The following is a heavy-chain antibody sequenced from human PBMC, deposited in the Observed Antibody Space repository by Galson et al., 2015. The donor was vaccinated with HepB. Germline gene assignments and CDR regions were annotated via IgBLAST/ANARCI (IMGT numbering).Heavy chain of an antibody. CDR1: GYSFTSYW. V-gene: IGHV5-10-1*01. CDR2: IDPADSST. J-gene: IGHJ6*03. CDR3: ARQRSDFWSGSSYFYYMHV. D-gene: IGHD3-3*01. Sequence: QSGAEVKKPGESLRISCKGSGYSFTSYWITWVRQMPGKGLEWMGTIDPADSSTTYSLSFQGPVIISADKTTKTAYLHWSSLRASDSATYYCARQRSDFWSGSSYFYYMHVWGKGTTVTVSS.